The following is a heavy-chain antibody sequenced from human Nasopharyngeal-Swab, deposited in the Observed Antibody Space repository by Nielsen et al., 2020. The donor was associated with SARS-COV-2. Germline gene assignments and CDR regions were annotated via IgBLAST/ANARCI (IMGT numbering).Heavy chain of an antibody. CDR2: ISYDGSNK. J-gene: IGHJ4*02. D-gene: IGHD2-21*02. CDR1: GFTFSSYG. V-gene: IGHV3-30*18. Sequence: GGSLRLSCAASGFTFSSYGMHWVRQAPGKGLEWVAVISYDGSNKYYADSVKGRFTISRDNSKNTLYLQMNSLRAEDTAVYYCAKDRIVVVTVWYYFDYWAREPWSPSPQ. CDR3: AKDRIVVVTVWYYFDY.